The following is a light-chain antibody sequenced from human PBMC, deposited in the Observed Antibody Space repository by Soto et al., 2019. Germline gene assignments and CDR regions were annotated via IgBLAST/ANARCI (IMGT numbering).Light chain of an antibody. Sequence: IVLTQSPGTLTLSPGERATLSCRASQSVSSNFLTWYQQKPGQPPRLLIYGASSRATGIPDRFSGSGSGTDFTLTISRLDPEDFAVYYCQQFGSSPTFGQGTKVEIK. CDR1: QSVSSNF. CDR2: GAS. CDR3: QQFGSSPT. V-gene: IGKV3-20*01. J-gene: IGKJ1*01.